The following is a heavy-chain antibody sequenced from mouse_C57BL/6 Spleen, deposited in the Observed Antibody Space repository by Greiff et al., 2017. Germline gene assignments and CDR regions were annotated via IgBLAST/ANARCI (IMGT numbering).Heavy chain of an antibody. Sequence: EVMLVESGGGLVKPGGSLKLSCAASGFTFSSYAMSWVRQTPEKRLEWVATISDGGSYTYYPDNVKGRFTISRDNAKNNLYLQMSHLKSEDTAMYYCAREGYYGSSPYYYAMDYWGQGTSVTVSS. D-gene: IGHD1-1*01. J-gene: IGHJ4*01. CDR3: AREGYYGSSPYYYAMDY. CDR1: GFTFSSYA. V-gene: IGHV5-4*01. CDR2: ISDGGSYT.